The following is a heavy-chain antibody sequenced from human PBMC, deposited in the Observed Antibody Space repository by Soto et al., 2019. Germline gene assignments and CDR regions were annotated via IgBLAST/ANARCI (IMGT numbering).Heavy chain of an antibody. D-gene: IGHD3-10*01. CDR3: ARELRFGEDYYGMDV. CDR1: GGSISSGGYY. CDR2: IYYSGST. J-gene: IGHJ6*02. Sequence: QVQLQESGPGLVKPSQTLSLTCTVSGGSISSGGYYWSWIRQHPGKGLEWIGYIYYSGSTYYNPSLKSRVTISVDTSKNQFSLKLSSVTAADTAMYYCARELRFGEDYYGMDVWGQGTTVTVSS. V-gene: IGHV4-31*03.